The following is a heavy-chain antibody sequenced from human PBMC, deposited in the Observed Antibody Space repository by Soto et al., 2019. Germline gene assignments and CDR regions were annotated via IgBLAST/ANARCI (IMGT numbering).Heavy chain of an antibody. D-gene: IGHD3-3*01. CDR2: IDTSGST. CDR1: GGSISNYY. CDR3: ARGGQDFWSGPFDY. V-gene: IGHV4-4*07. Sequence: PSGTLSLTCTVSGGSISNYYCNWIRQPAGKGLEWIGRIDTSGSTNYNPSLKSRVTMSVDTSKQEFSLKLSSVTAADTALYYCARGGQDFWSGPFDYWGRGALVTVSS. J-gene: IGHJ4*02.